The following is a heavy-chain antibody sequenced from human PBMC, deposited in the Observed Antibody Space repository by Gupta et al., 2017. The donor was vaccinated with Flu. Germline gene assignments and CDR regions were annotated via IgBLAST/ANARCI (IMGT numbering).Heavy chain of an antibody. CDR1: GFSFTNAW. V-gene: IGHV3-15*01. Sequence: EVQLVESGGGLVKPGGSLRLSCAASGFSFTNAWTNWVRQAPGKGLEWVARIKSKRDGATTDYAAPVKGRFTISRDDSKNTLYLQMNSLKTDDTAVYYCNTDPLYDILTGFDALDIWGQGAVVTVPS. J-gene: IGHJ3*02. CDR3: NTDPLYDILTGFDALDI. CDR2: IKSKRDGATT. D-gene: IGHD3-9*01.